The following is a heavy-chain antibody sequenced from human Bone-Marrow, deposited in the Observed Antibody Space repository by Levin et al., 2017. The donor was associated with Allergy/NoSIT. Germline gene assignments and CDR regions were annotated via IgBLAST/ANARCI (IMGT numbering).Heavy chain of an antibody. V-gene: IGHV3-11*01. CDR2: ISTSSTTK. Sequence: GGSLRLSCEASGFFFSDFYMGWIRQAPGKGLEWISYISTSSTTKYYADSVKGRFTISRDNGKKSVYLHMNSLRVEDTAVYYCARDRSSVEATDTILGWFDPWGQGTLVTVSS. CDR3: ARDRSSVEATDTILGWFDP. CDR1: GFFFSDFY. J-gene: IGHJ5*02. D-gene: IGHD3-3*01.